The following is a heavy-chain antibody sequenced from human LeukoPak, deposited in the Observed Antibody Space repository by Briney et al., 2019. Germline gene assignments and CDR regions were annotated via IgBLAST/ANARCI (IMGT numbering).Heavy chain of an antibody. V-gene: IGHV3-30-3*01. J-gene: IGHJ5*02. CDR1: GFTFSSYA. CDR2: ISYDGSNK. CDR3: AKGWGYYAAGTYYNRIPDR. Sequence: GGPLRLSCAASGFTFSSYAMHWVRQAPGKGLEWVAVISYDGSNKYYADSVKGRFTISRDNSKDTLYLQMNSLNSEDTAMYYCAKGWGYYAAGTYYNRIPDRWGQGTLVTVSS. D-gene: IGHD3-10*01.